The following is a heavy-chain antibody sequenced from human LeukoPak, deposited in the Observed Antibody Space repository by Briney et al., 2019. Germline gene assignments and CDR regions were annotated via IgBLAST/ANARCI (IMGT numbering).Heavy chain of an antibody. Sequence: SETLSLTCAVYGGSFSGYYWSWIRQPPGKGLEWIGEINHSGSTNYNPSLKSRVTISVDTSKNQFSLKLSSVTAADTAVYYCARRLPIPRSYFDYWGQGTLVTVSS. J-gene: IGHJ4*02. CDR2: INHSGST. V-gene: IGHV4-34*01. CDR3: ARRLPIPRSYFDY. CDR1: GGSFSGYY. D-gene: IGHD2-2*02.